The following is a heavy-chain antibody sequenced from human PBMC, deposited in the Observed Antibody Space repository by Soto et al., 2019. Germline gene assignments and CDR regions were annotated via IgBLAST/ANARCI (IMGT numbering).Heavy chain of an antibody. CDR1: GFTLSGRS. J-gene: IGHJ6*04. Sequence: EVQLVESGGGVVQPGGSLRLSCAASGFTLSGRSMHWVRQAPGKRLVWVSGIDNAGTDSTYADSVKGRFTSSRDNAINMLYLQMNSLRGEDTAVYYCARGWFGPDVWGKGTTVTVSS. CDR3: ARGWFGPDV. D-gene: IGHD3-10*01. V-gene: IGHV3-74*01. CDR2: IDNAGTDS.